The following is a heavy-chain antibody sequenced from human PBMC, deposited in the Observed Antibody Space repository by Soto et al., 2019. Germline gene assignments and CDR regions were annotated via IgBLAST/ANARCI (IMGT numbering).Heavy chain of an antibody. CDR3: ARSQGSSTSLEIYYYYYYGMDV. J-gene: IGHJ6*02. Sequence: QVQLVQSGAEVKKPGSSVKVSCKASGGTFNSYAISWVRQAPGQGLEWMGGIIPISGTANYAQKFQGRVTITADESTNMELSSLRSEDTAVYYCARSQGSSTSLEIYYYYYYGMDVWGQGTTVTVSS. CDR2: IIPISGTA. D-gene: IGHD2-2*01. V-gene: IGHV1-69*01. CDR1: GGTFNSYA.